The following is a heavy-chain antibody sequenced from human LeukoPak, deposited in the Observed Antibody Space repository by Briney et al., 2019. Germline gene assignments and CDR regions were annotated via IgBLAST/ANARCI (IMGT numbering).Heavy chain of an antibody. CDR3: VRDPPPPGGDFDV. CDR2: IYASGST. V-gene: IGHV4-4*07. J-gene: IGHJ3*01. CDR1: GDSIGNSF. Sequence: SETLSLTCTVSGDSIGNSFWSWIRKPAGKGLEWIGRIYASGSTSYNPSLKSRVTMSVDTSKNQFSLKLSSVTAADTALYYCVRDPPPPGGDFDVWGHGTMVTVSS. D-gene: IGHD2-21*01.